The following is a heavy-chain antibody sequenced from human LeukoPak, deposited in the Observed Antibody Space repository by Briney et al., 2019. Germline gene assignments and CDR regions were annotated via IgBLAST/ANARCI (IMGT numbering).Heavy chain of an antibody. CDR1: GGSTSSRSHY. D-gene: IGHD1-26*01. CDR3: ARLGGSIVGATVDY. CDR2: IYFGGRD. Sequence: SETLSLTCTVSGGSTSSRSHYWNWIRQPPGKGLEWIGGIYFGGRDAYNPSLKSRVTVSADTSKNQFSLKLSSVTAADTAVYYCARLGGSIVGATVDYWGQGTLVTVSS. J-gene: IGHJ4*02. V-gene: IGHV4-39*01.